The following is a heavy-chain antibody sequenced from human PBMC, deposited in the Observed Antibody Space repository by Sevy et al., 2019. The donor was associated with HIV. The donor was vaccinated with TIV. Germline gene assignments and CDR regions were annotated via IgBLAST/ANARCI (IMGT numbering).Heavy chain of an antibody. V-gene: IGHV3-21*01. D-gene: IGHD2-2*01. CDR2: ISSSSRYI. CDR3: ARDGGCSTTSCLLYFDY. Sequence: GGSLRLSCAVSGFTFSSYTMNWVRQAPGKGLEWVSSISSSSRYIYYADSVKGRFTISRDNAKNSVYLQMNCLRTEDTAVYYCARDGGCSTTSCLLYFDYWGQGTLVTVSS. CDR1: GFTFSSYT. J-gene: IGHJ4*01.